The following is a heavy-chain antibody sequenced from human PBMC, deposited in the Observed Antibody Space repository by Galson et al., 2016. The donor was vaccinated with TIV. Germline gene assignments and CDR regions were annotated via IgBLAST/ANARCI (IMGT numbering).Heavy chain of an antibody. D-gene: IGHD6-19*01. J-gene: IGHJ2*01. Sequence: SLRLSCAASGFNFRNYAMDWVRQPPGKGLEWVSGITGSGGSTDYGVSVKGRFIVSRDNSKNTVFLQMNSLRREDTAVYYCAKDGDHSSGWYPLYWYFDVWGRGTLVTASS. CDR2: ITGSGGST. CDR3: AKDGDHSSGWYPLYWYFDV. V-gene: IGHV3-23*01. CDR1: GFNFRNYA.